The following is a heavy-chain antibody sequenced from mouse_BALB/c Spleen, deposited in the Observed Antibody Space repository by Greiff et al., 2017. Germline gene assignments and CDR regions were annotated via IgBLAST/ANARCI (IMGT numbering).Heavy chain of an antibody. V-gene: IGHV3-2*02. CDR3: ARFYDGYYVYAMDY. Sequence: EVKLMESGPGLVKPSQSLSLTCTVTGYSITSDYAWNWIRQFPGNKLEWMGYISYSGSTSYNPSLKSRISITRDTSKNQFFLQLNSVTTEDTATYYCARFYDGYYVYAMDYWGQGTSVTVSS. CDR2: ISYSGST. D-gene: IGHD2-3*01. J-gene: IGHJ4*01. CDR1: GYSITSDYA.